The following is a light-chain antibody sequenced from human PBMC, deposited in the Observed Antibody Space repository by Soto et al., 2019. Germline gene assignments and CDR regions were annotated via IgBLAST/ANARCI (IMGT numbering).Light chain of an antibody. V-gene: IGLV2-14*01. CDR3: RSYTSSSLYV. CDR2: DVS. J-gene: IGLJ1*01. CDR1: SSDVGGYNY. Sequence: QSVLTQPASVSGSPGQSITISCTGTSSDVGGYNYVSWYQQHPGKAPKLMIYDVSNRPSGVSNRFSGSKSGNTASLTISGLQAEDEADYYCRSYTSSSLYVSGTGTKVTVL.